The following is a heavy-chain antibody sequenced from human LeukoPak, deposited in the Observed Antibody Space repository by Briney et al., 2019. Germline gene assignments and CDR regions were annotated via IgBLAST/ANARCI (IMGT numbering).Heavy chain of an antibody. CDR1: GFTFSRYL. Sequence: KPGGSLRLSCAASGFTFSRYLMTWVRQAPGKGLEWVAHMKRDGSEKYYVDSVKGRFTISRDNDKTSLYLQMSSLRAEDTAVYYCARALTGEGVGAFDIWGQGTMVTVSS. J-gene: IGHJ3*02. CDR3: ARALTGEGVGAFDI. CDR2: MKRDGSEK. V-gene: IGHV3-7*01. D-gene: IGHD7-27*01.